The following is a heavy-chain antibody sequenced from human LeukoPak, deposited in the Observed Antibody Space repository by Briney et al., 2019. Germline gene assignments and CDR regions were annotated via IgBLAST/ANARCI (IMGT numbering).Heavy chain of an antibody. CDR3: ATERSDYESPEGSVGDFDI. D-gene: IGHD1-26*01. CDR2: ISSSSSYI. CDR1: GFTFSTYA. V-gene: IGHV3-21*01. J-gene: IGHJ3*02. Sequence: GGSLRLSCAASGFTFSTYAMSWVRRAPGQGLEWVSSISSSSSYIYYADSVKGRFSISRDNAKNSLYLQMNSLRAEDTAVYYCATERSDYESPEGSVGDFDIWGPGTMVTVSS.